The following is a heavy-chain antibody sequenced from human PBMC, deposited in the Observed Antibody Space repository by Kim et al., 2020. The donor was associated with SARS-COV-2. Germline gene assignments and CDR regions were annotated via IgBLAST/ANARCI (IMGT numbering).Heavy chain of an antibody. D-gene: IGHD2-2*01. CDR3: ARGRDIVVVPADYYYFDY. J-gene: IGHJ4*02. Sequence: SETLSLTCAVYGGSFSGYYWSWIRQPPGKGLEWIGEINHSGSTNYNPSLKSRVTISVDTSKNQFSLKLSSVTAADTAVYYCARGRDIVVVPADYYYFDYWGQGTLVTVSS. CDR2: INHSGST. V-gene: IGHV4-34*01. CDR1: GGSFSGYY.